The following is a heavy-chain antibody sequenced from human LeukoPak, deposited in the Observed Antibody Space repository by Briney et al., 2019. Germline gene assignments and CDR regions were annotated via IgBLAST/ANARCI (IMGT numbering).Heavy chain of an antibody. CDR3: ARDTGSNYYDSSGLFDY. D-gene: IGHD3-22*01. J-gene: IGHJ4*02. CDR1: GFTFSSYG. CDR2: IWYDGSNK. V-gene: IGHV3-33*01. Sequence: GGSLRLSCAASGFTFSSYGMHWVRQAPGKGLEWVAVIWYDGSNKYYADSVKGRFTISRDNFKNTLYLQMNSLRAEDTAVYYCARDTGSNYYDSSGLFDYWGQGTLVTVSS.